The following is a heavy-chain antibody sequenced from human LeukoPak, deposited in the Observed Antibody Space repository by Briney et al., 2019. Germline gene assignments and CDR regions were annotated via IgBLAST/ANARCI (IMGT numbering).Heavy chain of an antibody. Sequence: PSETLSLTCTVSGGSISSYYWSGIRQPPGKGLEWIGYIYYSGSTNYNPSLKSRVTISVDTSKNQFSLKLSSVTAADTAVYYCARGGDYGDYNWYFDLWGRGTLVTVSS. CDR1: GGSISSYY. V-gene: IGHV4-59*01. CDR2: IYYSGST. D-gene: IGHD4-17*01. CDR3: ARGGDYGDYNWYFDL. J-gene: IGHJ2*01.